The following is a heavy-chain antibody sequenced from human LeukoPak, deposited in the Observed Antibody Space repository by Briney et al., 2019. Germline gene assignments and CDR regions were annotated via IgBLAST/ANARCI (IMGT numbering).Heavy chain of an antibody. Sequence: SETLSLTCTVSGGSVSSVNYYWSWIRQPPGKGLEWIGYVYDSETTNYNPSLKSRVTISVDTSKNQFSLKLNSVTAADTAVYYCARSSGSGGYAWYFDLWGRGALVTVSS. CDR2: VYDSETT. CDR3: ARSSGSGGYAWYFDL. CDR1: GGSVSSVNYY. D-gene: IGHD3-10*01. J-gene: IGHJ2*01. V-gene: IGHV4-61*01.